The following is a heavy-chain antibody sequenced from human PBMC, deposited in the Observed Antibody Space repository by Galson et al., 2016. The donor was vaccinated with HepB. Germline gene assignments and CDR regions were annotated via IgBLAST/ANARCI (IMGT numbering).Heavy chain of an antibody. V-gene: IGHV3-30-3*01. D-gene: IGHD3-3*01. CDR3: ARVMYDLRDYYHYYGMDV. J-gene: IGHJ6*02. CDR2: ISYDGSKK. CDR1: GFTFSSYA. Sequence: SLRLSCAASGFTFSSYAMHWVRQAPGEGLEWVALISYDGSKKYFADSVKGRFTISRDNSKDTLYLQVNSLRPEDTAVYFCARVMYDLRDYYHYYGMDVWGQWATVTVS.